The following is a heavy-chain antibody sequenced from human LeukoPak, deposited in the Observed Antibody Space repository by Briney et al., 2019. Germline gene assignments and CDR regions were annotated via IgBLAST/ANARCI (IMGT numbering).Heavy chain of an antibody. V-gene: IGHV3-74*01. J-gene: IGHJ4*02. Sequence: GGSLRLSGAASGFTFSSYWMNWVRQAPGKGLVWVSRIASDGSSTTYADSVKGRFSISRDNAKNTLYLQMNSLRVEDTAVYYCARGRPHGKDCWGQGTLVTVSS. D-gene: IGHD4-23*01. CDR1: GFTFSSYW. CDR3: ARGRPHGKDC. CDR2: IASDGSST.